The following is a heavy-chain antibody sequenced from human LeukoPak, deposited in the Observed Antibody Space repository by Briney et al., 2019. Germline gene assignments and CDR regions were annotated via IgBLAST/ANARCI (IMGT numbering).Heavy chain of an antibody. D-gene: IGHD2-21*02. CDR3: ARELWDDSYCGGDCYGY. Sequence: ASVKVSCKDSGGTFSSHAISWVRHAPGPRLGWMGGSIPIFGTANYAQKFRGRVTITADKSTSTAYMEQSSLRDEDTAVYYCARELWDDSYCGGDCYGYWGQGTLVTVSS. V-gene: IGHV1-69*06. J-gene: IGHJ4*02. CDR1: GGTFSSHA. CDR2: SIPIFGTA.